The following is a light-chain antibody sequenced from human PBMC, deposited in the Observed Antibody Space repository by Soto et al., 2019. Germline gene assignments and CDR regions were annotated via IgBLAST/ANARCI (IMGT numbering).Light chain of an antibody. CDR3: QQRSNWYT. CDR1: QSISSN. Sequence: EFVLTQSPATLSLSPGERATLSCRASQSISSNLAWYQQKPGQAPRLLIYDASNRATGIPARFSGSGSGTDFTLTISSLEPEDFAVYYCQQRSNWYTFGQGTKLEIK. J-gene: IGKJ2*01. CDR2: DAS. V-gene: IGKV3-11*01.